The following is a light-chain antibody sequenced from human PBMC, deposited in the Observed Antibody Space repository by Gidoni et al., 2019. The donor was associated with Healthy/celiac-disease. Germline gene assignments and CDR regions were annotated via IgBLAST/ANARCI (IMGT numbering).Light chain of an antibody. Sequence: DIQMTQSPSSLSASVGDRVTITCRASQSISSYLNWYQQKPGKAPKLLIYAASSLQSGVPSRFSGSGSGKDFTLTISRLQPEDVATYYCQQSYSTPQTFGQGTKVEIK. CDR2: AAS. J-gene: IGKJ1*01. CDR3: QQSYSTPQT. CDR1: QSISSY. V-gene: IGKV1-39*01.